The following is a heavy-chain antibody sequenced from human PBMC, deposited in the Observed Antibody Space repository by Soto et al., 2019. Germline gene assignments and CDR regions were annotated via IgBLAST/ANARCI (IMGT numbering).Heavy chain of an antibody. D-gene: IGHD2-15*01. CDR1: GFTFSSYS. CDR2: ISSSTI. V-gene: IGHV3-48*02. Sequence: GGSLRLSCAASGFTFSSYSMNWVRQAPGKGLEWVSYISSSTIYYADSVKGRFTISRNNAKNSLYLQMNSLRDEDTAVYYCARGGSPLNWFDPWGQGTLVTVSS. CDR3: ARGGSPLNWFDP. J-gene: IGHJ5*02.